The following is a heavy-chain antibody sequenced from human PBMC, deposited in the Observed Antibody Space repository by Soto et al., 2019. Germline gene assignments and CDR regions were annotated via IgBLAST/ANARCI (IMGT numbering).Heavy chain of an antibody. V-gene: IGHV1-18*01. CDR1: GYTITSYG. D-gene: IGHD6-13*01. J-gene: IGHJ4*02. CDR2: ISAYNGNT. Sequence: ASVKGACKASGYTITSYGISCVRQDTGQGLEWMGWISAYNGNTNYAQKLQGRVTMTTDTSTSTAYMELRSLRSDDTAVYYCARDWAAAGAFDFWGQGTLVTVSS. CDR3: ARDWAAAGAFDF.